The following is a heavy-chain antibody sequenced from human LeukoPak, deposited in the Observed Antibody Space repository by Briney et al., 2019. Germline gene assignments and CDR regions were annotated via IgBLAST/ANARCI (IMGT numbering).Heavy chain of an antibody. D-gene: IGHD2/OR15-2a*01. CDR3: ARRIVHYYFDY. CDR1: GGSFSGYY. V-gene: IGHV4-34*01. CDR2: INHSGST. Sequence: PSETRSLTCAVYGGSFSGYYWSWIRQPPGKGLEWIGEINHSGSTNYNPSLKSRVTISVDTSKNQFSLKLSSVTAADTAVYYCARRIVHYYFDYWGQGTLVTVSS. J-gene: IGHJ4*02.